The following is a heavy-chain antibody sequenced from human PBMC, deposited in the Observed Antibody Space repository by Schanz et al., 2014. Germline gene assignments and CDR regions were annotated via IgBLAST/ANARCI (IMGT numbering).Heavy chain of an antibody. CDR2: IWFDGSNK. J-gene: IGHJ4*02. V-gene: IGHV3-33*02. CDR1: GFTFSRCG. Sequence: QVQLVESGGGVVQPGRSLRLSCAASGFTFSRCGMHWVRQTPAKGLEWVAIIWFDGSNKYYADSVKGRFTISSDNSRNTLFLQMNSLRAEDTAVYYCVKDLGTATREGWAFASWGQGTLVTVSS. CDR3: VKDLGTATREGWAFAS. D-gene: IGHD1-7*01.